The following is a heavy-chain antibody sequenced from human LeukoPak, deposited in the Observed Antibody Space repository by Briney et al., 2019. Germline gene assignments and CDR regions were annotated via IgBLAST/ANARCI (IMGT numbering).Heavy chain of an antibody. D-gene: IGHD6-13*01. CDR3: ARGGGRSSWYYFDY. J-gene: IGHJ4*02. CDR1: SGSISSSSYY. CDR2: IFYGGST. V-gene: IGHV4-39*07. Sequence: SETLSLTCTVSSGSISSSSYYWGWIRQPPGKGLEWIGSIFYGGSTYYNPSLKSRVTISVDTSKNQFSLRLSSVTAADTAVYYCARGGGRSSWYYFDYWGQGTLVTVSS.